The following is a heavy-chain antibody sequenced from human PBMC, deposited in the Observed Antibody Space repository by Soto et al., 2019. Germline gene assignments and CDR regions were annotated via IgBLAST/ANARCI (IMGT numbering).Heavy chain of an antibody. V-gene: IGHV4-61*08. CDR3: ARDNGREQYYDSSGYWYYFDY. Sequence: SETLSLTCAVSGGSISSGGYSWSWIRQPPGKGLECIGYIYYSGSTNYNPSLKSRVTISVDTSKNQFSLKLSSVTAADTAVYYCARDNGREQYYDSSGYWYYFDYWGQGTLVTVSS. CDR2: IYYSGST. CDR1: GGSISSGGYS. D-gene: IGHD3-22*01. J-gene: IGHJ4*02.